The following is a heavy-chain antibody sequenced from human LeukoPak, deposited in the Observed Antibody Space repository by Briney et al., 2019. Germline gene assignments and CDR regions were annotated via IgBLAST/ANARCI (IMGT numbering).Heavy chain of an antibody. CDR3: ARTPGLSRRYCSGGSCYKNAFDI. D-gene: IGHD2-15*01. CDR1: GGSFSGYY. CDR2: INHSGST. V-gene: IGHV4-34*01. J-gene: IGHJ3*02. Sequence: SETLSLTCAVYGGSFSGYYWSWIRQPPGKGLEWIGEINHSGSTNYNPSLKSRVTISVDTSKNQFSLKLSSVTAADTAVYYCARTPGLSRRYCSGGSCYKNAFDIWGQGTMVTVSS.